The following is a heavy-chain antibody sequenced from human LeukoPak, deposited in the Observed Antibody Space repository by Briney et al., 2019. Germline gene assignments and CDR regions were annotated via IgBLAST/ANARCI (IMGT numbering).Heavy chain of an antibody. Sequence: TGRSLRLSCAASGFTFDDYAMHWVRQAPGKGLEWVSGISWNSGSIGYADSVKGRFTISRDNAKNSLYLQMNSLRAEDMALYYCAKDISAAADDAFDIWGQGTMVTVSS. V-gene: IGHV3-9*03. CDR3: AKDISAAADDAFDI. D-gene: IGHD2-2*01. J-gene: IGHJ3*02. CDR2: ISWNSGSI. CDR1: GFTFDDYA.